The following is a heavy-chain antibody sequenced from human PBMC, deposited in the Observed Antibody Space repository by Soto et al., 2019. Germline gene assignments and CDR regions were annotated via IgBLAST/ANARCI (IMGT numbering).Heavy chain of an antibody. CDR2: IYYSGST. V-gene: IGHV4-59*01. J-gene: IGHJ4*02. CDR3: ARTYSSSAYFDY. CDR1: GGSISSYY. Sequence: TSETLSLTCTVSGGSISSYYWSWIRQPPGKGLEWIGYIYYSGSTNYNPSLKSRVTISVDTSKNQFSLKLSSVTAADTAVYYCARTYSSSAYFDYWGQGTLVTVSS. D-gene: IGHD6-13*01.